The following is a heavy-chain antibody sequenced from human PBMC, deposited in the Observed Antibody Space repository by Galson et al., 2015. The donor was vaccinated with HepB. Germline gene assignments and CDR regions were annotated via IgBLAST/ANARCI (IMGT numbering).Heavy chain of an antibody. D-gene: IGHD2-2*02. Sequence: SLRLSCAASGFTLRSYVMSWVRQAPGKGLEWVSGIGGSGGTTYYADSVKGRFAIPRDSSKNTLYLQMNSLSAADSAVYYCARTTSLRYDAFDIWGQGTMVTVSS. CDR2: IGGSGGTT. V-gene: IGHV3-23*01. J-gene: IGHJ3*02. CDR1: GFTLRSYV. CDR3: ARTTSLRYDAFDI.